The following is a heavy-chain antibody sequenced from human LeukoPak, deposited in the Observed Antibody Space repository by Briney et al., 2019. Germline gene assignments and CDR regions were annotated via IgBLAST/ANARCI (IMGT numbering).Heavy chain of an antibody. D-gene: IGHD2-2*01. Sequence: GGSLRLSCAASGFTFDDYAMHWVRQAPGKGLEWVSGISWNSGSLGYADSVKGRFTISRDNAKKSLYLQMNSLRAEDTALYYCGKDHKFGVYCSRTSCHEGPIDYWGQGTLVTVSS. CDR3: GKDHKFGVYCSRTSCHEGPIDY. CDR1: GFTFDDYA. V-gene: IGHV3-9*01. CDR2: ISWNSGSL. J-gene: IGHJ4*02.